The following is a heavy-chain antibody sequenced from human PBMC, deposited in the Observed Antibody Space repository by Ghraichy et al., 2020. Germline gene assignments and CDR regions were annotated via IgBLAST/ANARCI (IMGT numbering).Heavy chain of an antibody. CDR1: GGSFSGYY. J-gene: IGHJ5*02. Sequence: SETLSLTCAVYGGSFSGYYWSWIRQPPGKGLEWIGEINHSGSTNYNPSLKSRVTISVDTSKNQFSLKLSSVTAADTAVYYCARSGIRYFDWLPPYNWFDPWGQGTLVTVSS. D-gene: IGHD3-9*01. CDR2: INHSGST. V-gene: IGHV4-34*01. CDR3: ARSGIRYFDWLPPYNWFDP.